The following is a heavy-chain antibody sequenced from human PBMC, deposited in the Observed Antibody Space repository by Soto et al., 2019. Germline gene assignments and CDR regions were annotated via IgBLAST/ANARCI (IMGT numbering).Heavy chain of an antibody. J-gene: IGHJ4*02. CDR1: GFTFGDHS. Sequence: EVQLVESGGGLVNPGRSLRLSGTGFGFTFGDHSLVWFRQAPGKGLEWVGFITSKRYGGTTEIAPSVKGRFWISRDDSQSIAYLEMTSLTVEDSGMYYCIRVPSRRRNLGNEFDYWGKGTLVTVSS. CDR2: ITSKRYGGTT. V-gene: IGHV3-49*05. D-gene: IGHD1-1*01. CDR3: IRVPSRRRNLGNEFDY.